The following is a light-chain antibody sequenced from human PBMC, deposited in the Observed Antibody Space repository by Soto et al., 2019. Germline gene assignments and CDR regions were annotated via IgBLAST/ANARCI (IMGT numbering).Light chain of an antibody. V-gene: IGKV3-15*01. Sequence: EIVMTQSPATLSVSPGERATLSCRASQSVSSNLAWYQQKPGQAPRLLIYGASTRATGIPARFSGSGSGTEFTRTISSLQSEDVAVYYCQQYKKWPGTVAQGTKGDSK. J-gene: IGKJ1*01. CDR1: QSVSSN. CDR3: QQYKKWPGT. CDR2: GAS.